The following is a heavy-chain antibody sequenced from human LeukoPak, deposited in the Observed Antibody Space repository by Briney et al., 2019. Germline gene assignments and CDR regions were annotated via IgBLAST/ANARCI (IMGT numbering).Heavy chain of an antibody. CDR3: AKGKSVTHYYYYYYMDV. CDR1: GFTFSSYG. CDR2: IRYDGSNK. D-gene: IGHD4-17*01. V-gene: IGHV3-30*02. Sequence: SGGSLRLSCAASGFTFSSYGMHWVRQAPGKGREWVAFIRYDGSNKYYADSVKGRFTISRDNSKNTLYLQMNSLRAEDTAAYYCAKGKSVTHYYYYYYMDVSANGTTVTDSS. J-gene: IGHJ6*03.